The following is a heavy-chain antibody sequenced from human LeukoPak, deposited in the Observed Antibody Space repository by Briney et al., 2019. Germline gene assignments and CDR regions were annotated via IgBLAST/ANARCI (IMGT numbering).Heavy chain of an antibody. V-gene: IGHV3-33*01. J-gene: IGHJ3*01. CDR1: GFIFSTYG. CDR3: ARAVGPFDF. CDR2: IWYDGSNK. Sequence: PGRSLRLSCAASGFIFSTYGMHWVRQAPGKGLDWVAVIWYDGSNKYYGDSVKGRFTVSRDNSRNTLYLQMNSLRAEDTAVYYCARAVGPFDFWGQGTMVTVSS.